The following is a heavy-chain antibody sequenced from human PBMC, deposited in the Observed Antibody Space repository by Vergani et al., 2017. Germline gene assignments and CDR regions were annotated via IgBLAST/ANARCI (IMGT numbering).Heavy chain of an antibody. Sequence: EVQLVESGGGLVQPGGSLRLSCAASGFTVSSNYMSWVRQAPGKGLEWVSDIYSGGSTYYADSVKGRFTISRDNSNNTRYLQMHSLRAEDTAIYYCAKDSDDYVWGSYRIYGSFNYLGLGTLVTVSS. CDR1: GFTVSSNY. J-gene: IGHJ4*02. CDR2: IYSGGST. V-gene: IGHV3-53*01. D-gene: IGHD3-16*02. CDR3: AKDSDDYVWGSYRIYGSFNY.